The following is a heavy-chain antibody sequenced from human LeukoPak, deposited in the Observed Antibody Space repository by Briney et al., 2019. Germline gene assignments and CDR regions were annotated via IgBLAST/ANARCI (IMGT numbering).Heavy chain of an antibody. CDR3: ATGRGWTCDY. D-gene: IGHD6-19*01. CDR1: GFRFSSYA. V-gene: IGHV3-23*01. Sequence: PGGSLRLSCAASGFRFSSYAMSWVRQAPGKGLEWVSGISDSGGSTDYADSVKGRFTISRDNSKNTLHLQMNSLRGEDTAVYYCATGRGWTCDYWGQGTLVTVSS. J-gene: IGHJ4*02. CDR2: ISDSGGST.